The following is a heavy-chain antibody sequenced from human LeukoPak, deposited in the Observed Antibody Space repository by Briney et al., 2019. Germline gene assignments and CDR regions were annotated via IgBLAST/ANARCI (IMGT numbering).Heavy chain of an antibody. CDR3: ARQGYSGWFDP. J-gene: IGHJ5*02. D-gene: IGHD4-23*01. CDR1: GGSISSSSYY. Sequence: SETLSLTCTVSGGSISSSSYYWGWIRQPPGKGLEWIGSIYYSGSTYYNPSLKSRVTISVDTSKNQFSLKLSSVTAADTAVYYCARQGYSGWFDPWGQGTLVTVSS. CDR2: IYYSGST. V-gene: IGHV4-39*01.